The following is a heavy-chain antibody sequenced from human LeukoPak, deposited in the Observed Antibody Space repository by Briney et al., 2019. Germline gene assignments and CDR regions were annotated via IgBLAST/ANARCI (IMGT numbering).Heavy chain of an antibody. CDR3: ARDSIAAAGTFDY. V-gene: IGHV1-69*05. J-gene: IGHJ4*02. Sequence: SVKVSCKASGGTFSSYATSWVRQAPGQGLEWMGGIIPIFGTANYAQKFQGRVTITTDESTSTAYMELSSLRSEDTAVYYCARDSIAAAGTFDYWGQGTLVTVSS. CDR2: IIPIFGTA. D-gene: IGHD6-13*01. CDR1: GGTFSSYA.